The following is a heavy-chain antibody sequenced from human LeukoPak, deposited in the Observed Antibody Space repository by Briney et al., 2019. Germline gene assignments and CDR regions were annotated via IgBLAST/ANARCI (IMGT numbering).Heavy chain of an antibody. CDR2: ISGSGGNT. V-gene: IGHV3-23*01. D-gene: IGHD5-12*01. CDR1: GFTFSSFA. Sequence: GGSLRLSCAASGFTFSSFAMSWVRQAPGKGLEWVSAISGSGGNTYYADSVKGRFTISRDNSKNTLYLQMNSLRAEDTAVYSCAQDIRGYSGYGTFDYWGQGSLVTVSS. CDR3: AQDIRGYSGYGTFDY. J-gene: IGHJ4*02.